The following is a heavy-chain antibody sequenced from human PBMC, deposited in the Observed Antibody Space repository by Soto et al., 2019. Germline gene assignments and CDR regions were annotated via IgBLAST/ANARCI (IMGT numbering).Heavy chain of an antibody. CDR1: GGSFSDYY. D-gene: IGHD3-16*02. CDR2: INHKGST. J-gene: IGHJ4*02. Sequence: PSETLSLTCAVYGGSFSDYYWSWIRQPPGKGLEWIGEINHKGSTNYNPSLKSRLTISVDTSKNQFSLKLISVTAADTSVYYCARGKIFDCVWGSSRYSLDYWGQGTLVTVSS. CDR3: ARGKIFDCVWGSSRYSLDY. V-gene: IGHV4-34*01.